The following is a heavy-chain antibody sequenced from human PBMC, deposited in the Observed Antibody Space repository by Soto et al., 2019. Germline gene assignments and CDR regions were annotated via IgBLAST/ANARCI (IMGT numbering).Heavy chain of an antibody. Sequence: SETLSLTCGVSGGTVASSHWWSWVRQSPGRGLEWIGNVYHTGDTNFNPSLQSRVTFSVDKSNNQFSLRLTSVTAADTAVYFCAREIVTAGGNNYFDPWCPGTLVTVSS. CDR3: AREIVTAGGNNYFDP. V-gene: IGHV4-4*02. CDR1: GGTVASSHW. J-gene: IGHJ5*02. CDR2: VYHTGDT. D-gene: IGHD2-21*02.